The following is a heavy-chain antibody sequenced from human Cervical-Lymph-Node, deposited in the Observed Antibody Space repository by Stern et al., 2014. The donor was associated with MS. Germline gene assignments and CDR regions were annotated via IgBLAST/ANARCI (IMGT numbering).Heavy chain of an antibody. D-gene: IGHD2-15*01. Sequence: QVQLQESGPRLVKPSETLSLTCSVSGGSLSDSTYYWDWIRQSPGKGLEWIGSISHSGTTSYNPAITSRFTISWDTSKTQFSRRLHSVTAADTAVFYCARRVVDWYFDVWGRGTLVTVSS. V-gene: IGHV4-39*01. CDR2: ISHSGTT. CDR3: ARRVVDWYFDV. CDR1: GGSLSDSTYY. J-gene: IGHJ2*01.